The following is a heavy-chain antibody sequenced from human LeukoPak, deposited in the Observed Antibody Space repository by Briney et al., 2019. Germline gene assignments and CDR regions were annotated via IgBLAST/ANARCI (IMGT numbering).Heavy chain of an antibody. CDR3: GRGIDRAKATND. CDR2: IHPHGIF. Sequence: SETLSLTCDVSGCSCDAYYCNWIRQPPGKGLEWIGEIHPHGIFYYNSSLMSRVTISIHTSKSQFSLRPTSVTAADTAFYSCGRGIDRAKATNDWGEGSLVTVSS. D-gene: IGHD1-26*01. J-gene: IGHJ4*02. V-gene: IGHV4-34*01. CDR1: GCSCDAYY.